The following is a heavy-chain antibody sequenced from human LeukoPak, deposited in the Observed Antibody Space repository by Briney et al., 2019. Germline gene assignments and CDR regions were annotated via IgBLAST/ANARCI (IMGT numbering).Heavy chain of an antibody. Sequence: SETLSLTCTVSGGSISSSSYYWGWIRQPPGKGLEWIGSIYYSGSTYYNPSLKSRVTISVDTSKNQFSLKLSSVTAADTAVYYCARDDMITFGGVLYAFDIWGQGTMVAVSS. CDR2: IYYSGST. CDR1: GGSISSSSYY. J-gene: IGHJ3*02. V-gene: IGHV4-39*07. CDR3: ARDDMITFGGVLYAFDI. D-gene: IGHD3-16*01.